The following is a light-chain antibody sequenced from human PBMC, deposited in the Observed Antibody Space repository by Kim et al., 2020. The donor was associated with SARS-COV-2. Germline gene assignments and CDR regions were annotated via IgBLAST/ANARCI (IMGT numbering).Light chain of an antibody. J-gene: IGLJ1*01. CDR3: SSHAGNGNGI. CDR1: SSDVGAYDY. V-gene: IGLV2-8*01. Sequence: QSALTQPPSASGSPGQSITISCTGTSSDVGAYDYVTWYQQQPGGVPRLLIHNVSRRPTAVPSRFSGSKAGNTASLTVSGLQPEDEADYYCSSHAGNGNGIFGTGTKVTVL. CDR2: NVS.